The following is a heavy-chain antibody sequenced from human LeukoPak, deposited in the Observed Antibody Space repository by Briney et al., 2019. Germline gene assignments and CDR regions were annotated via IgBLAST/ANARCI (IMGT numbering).Heavy chain of an antibody. CDR2: IYYSGST. CDR3: ARAAVLDIAFDI. Sequence: SETLSLTCTVSGGSISSSSYYWGWIRQPPGKGLEWIGSIYYSGSTYYSPSLKSRVTISLDTSRNQFSLKLSSVTAADTAVYYCARAAVLDIAFDIWGQGTMVTVSS. V-gene: IGHV4-39*07. CDR1: GGSISSSSYY. J-gene: IGHJ3*02. D-gene: IGHD3/OR15-3a*01.